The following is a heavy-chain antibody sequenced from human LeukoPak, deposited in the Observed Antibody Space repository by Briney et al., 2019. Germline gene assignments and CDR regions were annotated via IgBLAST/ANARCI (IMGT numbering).Heavy chain of an antibody. CDR3: ARRHKRGAYSYGVDY. V-gene: IGHV5-51*01. Sequence: GESLKISCKGSGYSFTNYWIAWVRQMPGKGLEWMRIIYPGDSDTRYSPSFQGQVTISADKSITTAYLQWNSLKASDTAMYYCARRHKRGAYSYGVDYWGQGTLVTVSS. D-gene: IGHD5-18*01. CDR2: IYPGDSDT. J-gene: IGHJ4*02. CDR1: GYSFTNYW.